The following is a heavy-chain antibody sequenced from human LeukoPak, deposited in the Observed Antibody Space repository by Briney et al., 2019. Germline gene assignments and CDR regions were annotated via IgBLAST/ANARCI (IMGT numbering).Heavy chain of an antibody. V-gene: IGHV1-2*06. CDR1: GGTFSSYA. D-gene: IGHD3-22*01. J-gene: IGHJ4*02. Sequence: GSSVKVSCKASGGTFSSYAISWVRQAPGQGLEWMGRINPNSGGTNYAQKFQGRVTMTRDTSISTAYMELSRLRSDDTAVYYCARALLPYYYDSSGYYYEDYWGQGTLVTVSS. CDR2: INPNSGGT. CDR3: ARALLPYYYDSSGYYYEDY.